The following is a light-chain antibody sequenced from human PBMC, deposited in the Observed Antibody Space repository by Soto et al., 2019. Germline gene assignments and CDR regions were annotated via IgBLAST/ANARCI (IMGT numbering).Light chain of an antibody. CDR2: EVN. CDR1: SSDVGGYNS. CDR3: SSFAGSDNVV. V-gene: IGLV2-8*01. Sequence: QSVLTQPPSASGSPGQSVTISCTGTSSDVGGYNSVSWFQQHPGKAPKLMIYEVNKRPSGVPGRFSGSKSGNTASLTVSGLQTEDEADYYCSSFAGSDNVVFGGGTQLTVL. J-gene: IGLJ2*01.